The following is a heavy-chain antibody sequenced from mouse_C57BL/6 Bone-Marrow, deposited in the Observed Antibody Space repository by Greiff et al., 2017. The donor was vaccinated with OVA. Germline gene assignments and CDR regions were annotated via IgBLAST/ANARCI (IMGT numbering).Heavy chain of an antibody. V-gene: IGHV1-20*01. CDR1: GYSFTGYF. CDR3: ARGGGYDWFAY. CDR2: INPYNGDT. Sequence: VQLQQSGPELVKPGDSVKISCKASGYSFTGYFMNWVMQSHGKSLEWIGRINPYNGDTFYNQKFKGKATLTVDKSSSTAHMELRSLTSEDSAVYYCARGGGYDWFAYWGQGTLVTVSA. D-gene: IGHD2-2*01. J-gene: IGHJ3*01.